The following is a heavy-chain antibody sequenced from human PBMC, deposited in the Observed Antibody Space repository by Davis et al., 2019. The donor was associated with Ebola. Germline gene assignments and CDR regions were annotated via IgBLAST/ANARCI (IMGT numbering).Heavy chain of an antibody. D-gene: IGHD3-3*01. V-gene: IGHV3-23*01. CDR1: GFTFSSYA. CDR3: AKDRSRFLEWLLYYGMDV. J-gene: IGHJ6*02. CDR2: ISGSGGST. Sequence: GGSLRLSCAVSGFTFSSYAMSWVRQAPGKGLEWVSAISGSGGSTYYADSVKGRFTISRDNSKNTLYLQMNSLRAEDTAVYYCAKDRSRFLEWLLYYGMDVWGQGTTVTVSS.